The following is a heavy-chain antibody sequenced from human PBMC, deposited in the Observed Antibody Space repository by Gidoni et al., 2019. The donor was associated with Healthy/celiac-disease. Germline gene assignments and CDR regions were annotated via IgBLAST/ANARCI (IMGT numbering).Heavy chain of an antibody. CDR2: IYYSGST. V-gene: IGHV4-31*03. CDR3: ARDKAYYDSSGYYYGGGYWYFDL. J-gene: IGHJ2*01. CDR1: GGSISSGGYY. Sequence: QVQLQESGPGLVKPSQTLSLTCTVSGGSISSGGYYWSWIRQHPGKGLEWIGYIYYSGSTYYNPSLKSRVTISVDTSKNQFSLKLSSVTAADTAVYYCARDKAYYDSSGYYYGGGYWYFDLWGRGTLVTVSS. D-gene: IGHD3-22*01.